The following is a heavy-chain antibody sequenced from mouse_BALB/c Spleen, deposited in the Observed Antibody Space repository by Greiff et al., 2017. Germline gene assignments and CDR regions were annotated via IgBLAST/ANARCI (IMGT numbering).Heavy chain of an antibody. CDR3: ARGGKYGTLYAMDY. CDR1: GFTFSSYA. CDR2: ISSGGSYT. Sequence: EVQRVESGGGLVKPGGSLKLSCAASGFTFSSYAMSWVRQSPEKRLEWVAEISSGGSYTYYPDTVTGRFTISRDNAKNTLYLEMSSLRSEDTAMYYCARGGKYGTLYAMDYWGQGTSVTVSS. J-gene: IGHJ4*01. V-gene: IGHV5-9-4*01. D-gene: IGHD2-10*02.